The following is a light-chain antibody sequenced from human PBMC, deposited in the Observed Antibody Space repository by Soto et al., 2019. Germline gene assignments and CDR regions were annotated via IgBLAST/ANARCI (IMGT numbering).Light chain of an antibody. J-gene: IGLJ2*01. V-gene: IGLV2-14*01. CDR3: SSYTTTFSVV. CDR2: EVS. CDR1: SSDVGGYNY. Sequence: QSALTQPASVSGSPGQLITISCTGTSSDVGGYNYVSWYQHHPGKAPKLMIYEVSNRPSGVSNRFSGSKSGNTASLTISGLQAEDEADYHCSSYTTTFSVVFGGGTKLTVL.